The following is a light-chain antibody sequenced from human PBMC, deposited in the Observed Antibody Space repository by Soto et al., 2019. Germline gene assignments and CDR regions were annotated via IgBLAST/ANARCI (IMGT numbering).Light chain of an antibody. CDR1: SSDVGGYNF. J-gene: IGLJ1*01. Sequence: QSALSLPASVSGSPGQSITISCTGTSSDVGGYNFGSWYQQHPGKAPKLMIYDVTNRPSGVSNRFSGSKSGNTASLTISGLQAEDEADYYCSSYTTTSTLVFGTGTKVTVL. CDR3: SSYTTTSTLV. V-gene: IGLV2-14*03. CDR2: DVT.